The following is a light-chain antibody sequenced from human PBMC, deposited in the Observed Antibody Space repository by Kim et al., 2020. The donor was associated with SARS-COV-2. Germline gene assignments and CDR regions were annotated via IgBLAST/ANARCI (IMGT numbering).Light chain of an antibody. Sequence: SITISCSGTSSDVGGYNHVSWYQQHPGNAPKLMISDVINRPSGVSNRFSGSKSGNTASLTISGLQAEDEADYYCSSYTSSSTLYVFGTGTKVTVL. CDR1: SSDVGGYNH. CDR3: SSYTSSSTLYV. V-gene: IGLV2-14*03. J-gene: IGLJ1*01. CDR2: DVI.